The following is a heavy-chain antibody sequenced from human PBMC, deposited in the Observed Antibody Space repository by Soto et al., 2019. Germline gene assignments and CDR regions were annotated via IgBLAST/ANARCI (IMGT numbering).Heavy chain of an antibody. CDR2: IKSKTDGGTT. CDR1: GFTFSNAW. V-gene: IGHV3-15*07. J-gene: IGHJ6*02. D-gene: IGHD6-19*01. Sequence: GGSLRLSCAASGFTFSNAWMNWVRQAPGKGLEWVGRIKSKTDGGTTDYAAPVKGRFTISRDDSKNTLYLQMNSLKTEDTAVYYCTSAVAAHKHYYYYYGMDVWGQGTTVTVSS. CDR3: TSAVAAHKHYYYYYGMDV.